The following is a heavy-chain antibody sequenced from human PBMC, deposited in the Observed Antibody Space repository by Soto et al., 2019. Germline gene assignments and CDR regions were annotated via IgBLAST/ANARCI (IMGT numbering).Heavy chain of an antibody. CDR1: GYTFTSYA. J-gene: IGHJ6*02. D-gene: IGHD5-18*01. Sequence: ASVKVSCKASGYTFTSYAMHWVRQAPGQRLEWMGWINAGNGNTKYSQKFQGRVTITADESTSTAYMELSSLRSEDTAVYYCARSRDPSTAMEPYYYYGMDVWGQGTTVTVSS. CDR2: INAGNGNT. V-gene: IGHV1-3*01. CDR3: ARSRDPSTAMEPYYYYGMDV.